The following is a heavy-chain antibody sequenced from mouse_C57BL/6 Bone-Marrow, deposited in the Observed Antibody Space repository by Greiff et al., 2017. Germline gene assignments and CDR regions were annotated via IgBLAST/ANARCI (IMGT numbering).Heavy chain of an antibody. CDR3: ARWDHYSKAWFAY. J-gene: IGHJ3*01. D-gene: IGHD2-5*01. CDR2: IHPNSGST. Sequence: QVQLQQPGAELVKPGASVKLSCKASGYTFTSYWMHWVKQRPGQGLEWIGMIHPNSGSTNYNEKFKSKATLTVDKSSSTAYMQLSSLTSEDSAVYYCARWDHYSKAWFAYWGQGTLVTVSA. CDR1: GYTFTSYW. V-gene: IGHV1-64*01.